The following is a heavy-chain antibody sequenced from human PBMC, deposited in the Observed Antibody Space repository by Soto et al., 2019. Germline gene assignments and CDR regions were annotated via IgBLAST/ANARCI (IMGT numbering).Heavy chain of an antibody. Sequence: GGSLRLSXAASGFTFGNYGMNWVRQAPGKGLEWVSSISDTGSNTFYADFVKGRFTISRDNSKSSLYLQMNSLRADDTALYFCAKRVAYSSSSAFFDNWGQGIQVTVSS. CDR2: ISDTGSNT. CDR1: GFTFGNYG. CDR3: AKRVAYSSSSAFFDN. D-gene: IGHD6-6*01. J-gene: IGHJ4*02. V-gene: IGHV3-23*05.